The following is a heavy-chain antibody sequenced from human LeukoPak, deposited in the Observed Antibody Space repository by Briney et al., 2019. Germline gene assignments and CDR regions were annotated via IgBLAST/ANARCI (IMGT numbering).Heavy chain of an antibody. CDR1: GFTFSSYA. CDR2: ISGSGGNT. CDR3: AKAGSYYYGSSGWSPFDY. J-gene: IGHJ4*02. D-gene: IGHD3-22*01. V-gene: IGHV3-23*01. Sequence: PGGSLRLSCEASGFTFSSYAMSWVRQTPGKGLEWVSGISGSGGNTYYADSVKGRFTISRDNSKNTLYLQMNSPRAEDTALYYCAKAGSYYYGSSGWSPFDYWGQGTLFTVSS.